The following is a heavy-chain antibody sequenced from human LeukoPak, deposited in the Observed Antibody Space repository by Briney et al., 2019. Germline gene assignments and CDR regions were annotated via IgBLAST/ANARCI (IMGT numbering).Heavy chain of an antibody. V-gene: IGHV3-74*01. D-gene: IGHD3-10*01. CDR1: GFTFSSYW. CDR3: AREVSDYFDY. CDR2: INSDGSST. J-gene: IGHJ4*02. Sequence: GGSLTLSCAASGFTFSSYWMHWVRQAPGEGLVWVSRINSDGSSTSYADSVKGRFTISRDNAKNTLYLQMNSLRAEDTAVYYCAREVSDYFDYWGQGTLVTVSS.